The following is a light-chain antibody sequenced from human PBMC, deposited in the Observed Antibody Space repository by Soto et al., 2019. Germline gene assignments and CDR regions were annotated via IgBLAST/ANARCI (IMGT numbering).Light chain of an antibody. Sequence: EIVLTQSPGTLSLSPGEGATLSCRASQIISNNFLAWYQQKPGQTPRLLIYGASTRATGIPDRFRGSGSGADITLTISRLEPEDFAVFYCLQYDDSSPTFGQGTKVEIK. J-gene: IGKJ1*01. CDR3: LQYDDSSPT. V-gene: IGKV3-20*01. CDR1: QIISNNF. CDR2: GAS.